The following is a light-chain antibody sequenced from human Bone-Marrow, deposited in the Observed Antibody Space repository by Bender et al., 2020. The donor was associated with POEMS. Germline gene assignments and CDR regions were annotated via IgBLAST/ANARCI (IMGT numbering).Light chain of an antibody. CDR3: GSFTSVSTMV. V-gene: IGLV2-14*03. CDR2: DVY. J-gene: IGLJ3*02. CDR1: SSDVCGYDH. Sequence: QSPLTQPASVSGSPGRSITIPCTGTSSDVCGYDHVSWFQQFPGKVPRLLIYDVYHRPSGISTRFSTSKSGNTASLTISGLQAEDEAVYYCGSFTSVSTMVFGTGTTLTVL.